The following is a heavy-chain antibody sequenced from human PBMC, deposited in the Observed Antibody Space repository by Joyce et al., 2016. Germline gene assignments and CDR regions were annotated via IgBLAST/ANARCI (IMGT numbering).Heavy chain of an antibody. Sequence: QVQLQESGPGLVRPSETLSLTCSVSTDSISRYYWGWIRQPPGKGLEWIGYVHYSCSPNINPSLTSQVSISIDMAQHQFSLNLISVTAADTALYCCARLCDDSNGYYKYWFDPWGQGTLVTVSS. CDR2: VHYSCSP. D-gene: IGHD3-22*01. CDR3: ARLCDDSNGYYKYWFDP. J-gene: IGHJ5*02. CDR1: TDSISRYY. V-gene: IGHV4-59*08.